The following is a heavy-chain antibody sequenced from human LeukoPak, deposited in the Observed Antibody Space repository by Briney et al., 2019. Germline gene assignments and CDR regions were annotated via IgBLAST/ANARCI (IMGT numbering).Heavy chain of an antibody. CDR1: RFTFSSYA. CDR2: LGGTGDKT. Sequence: SGGSLRLSCAASRFTFSSYAMSWVRQAPGRGLEWVSTLGGTGDKTYYADSVKGRFTISRDNSMDTLYLQMNSLKAEDTAVYYCAKDPVVYHGGSGWHYFDYWGQGTLVTVSS. J-gene: IGHJ4*02. V-gene: IGHV3-23*01. CDR3: AKDPVVYHGGSGWHYFDY. D-gene: IGHD6-19*01.